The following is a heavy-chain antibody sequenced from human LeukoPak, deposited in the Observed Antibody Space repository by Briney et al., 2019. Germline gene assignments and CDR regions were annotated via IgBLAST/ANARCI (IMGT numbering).Heavy chain of an antibody. J-gene: IGHJ4*02. Sequence: SETLSLTCTVSGGSISSGDYYWSWIRQPPGKGLEWIGYIYYSGSTYYNPSLKSRVTISVDTSKNQFSLMLSSVTAADTAVYYCASARITMVRGAGVDYWGQGTLVTVSS. CDR3: ASARITMVRGAGVDY. CDR2: IYYSGST. CDR1: GGSISSGDYY. D-gene: IGHD3-10*01. V-gene: IGHV4-30-4*01.